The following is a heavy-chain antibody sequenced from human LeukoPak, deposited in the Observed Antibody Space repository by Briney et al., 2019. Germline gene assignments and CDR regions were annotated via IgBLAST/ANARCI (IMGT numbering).Heavy chain of an antibody. V-gene: IGHV1-24*01. Sequence: ASVKVSFKVSGNTLSELSMHWVRQALGKGLEWMGGFDPEDGETIYAQKFQGRVTMTEDTSTDTAYMELSSLRSEDTAVYYCATWVRFRPILVDAFDMWGQGTMVTVSP. D-gene: IGHD2-21*01. J-gene: IGHJ3*02. CDR1: GNTLSELS. CDR3: ATWVRFRPILVDAFDM. CDR2: FDPEDGET.